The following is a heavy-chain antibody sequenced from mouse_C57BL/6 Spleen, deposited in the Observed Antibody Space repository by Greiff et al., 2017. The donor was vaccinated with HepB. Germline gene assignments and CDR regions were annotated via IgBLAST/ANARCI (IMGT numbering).Heavy chain of an antibody. Sequence: EVQLQQSGPELVKPGDSVKISCKASGYSFTGYFMNWVMQSHGKSLEWIGRINPYNGDTFYNQKFKGKATLTVDKSSSTAHMELRSLTSEDSAVYYCAREGGYSYWYFDVWGTGTTVTVSS. CDR1: GYSFTGYF. V-gene: IGHV1-20*01. J-gene: IGHJ1*03. CDR2: INPYNGDT. D-gene: IGHD2-3*01. CDR3: AREGGYSYWYFDV.